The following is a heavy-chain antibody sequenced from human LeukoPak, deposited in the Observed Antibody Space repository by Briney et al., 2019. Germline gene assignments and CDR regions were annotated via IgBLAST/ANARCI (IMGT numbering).Heavy chain of an antibody. V-gene: IGHV5-51*01. Sequence: GESLKISCKGSGYSFTNYWIGWVRQMPGKGLEWMGIIYAGDSDTRYSPSFQGQVTISADKSISTAYLQWSSLKALDTAMYYCARQAGGTGSGSYYVYWGQGTLVTVSS. CDR1: GYSFTNYW. J-gene: IGHJ4*02. D-gene: IGHD3-10*01. CDR2: IYAGDSDT. CDR3: ARQAGGTGSGSYYVY.